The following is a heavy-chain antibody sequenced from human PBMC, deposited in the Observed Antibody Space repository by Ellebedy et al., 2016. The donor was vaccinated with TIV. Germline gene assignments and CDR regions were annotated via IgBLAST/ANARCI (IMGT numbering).Heavy chain of an antibody. D-gene: IGHD3-22*01. CDR2: ISGGGRKT. V-gene: IGHV3-23*01. CDR1: GFTFSTPW. J-gene: IGHJ4*02. Sequence: GESLKISXTASGFTFSTPWMSWVRQAPGKGLEWVSSISGGGRKTYYADSVKGRFTISRDNSKNTLYLQMNSLRAEDTAIYYCAKRIATVGYYDSSGALDYWGQGTLVTVSS. CDR3: AKRIATVGYYDSSGALDY.